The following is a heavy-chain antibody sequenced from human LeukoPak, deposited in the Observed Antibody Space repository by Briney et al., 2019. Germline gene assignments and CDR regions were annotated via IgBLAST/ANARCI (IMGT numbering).Heavy chain of an antibody. CDR3: ARDRGSSPAYNWFDP. D-gene: IGHD6-13*01. Sequence: SETLSLTCTVSGGSISSYYWSWIRQPPGKGLEWIGYIYYSGSTNYNPSLKSRVTISVDTSKNQFSLKLSSVTAADTAVYYCARDRGSSPAYNWFDPWGQGTLVTVSS. CDR1: GGSISSYY. V-gene: IGHV4-59*01. J-gene: IGHJ5*02. CDR2: IYYSGST.